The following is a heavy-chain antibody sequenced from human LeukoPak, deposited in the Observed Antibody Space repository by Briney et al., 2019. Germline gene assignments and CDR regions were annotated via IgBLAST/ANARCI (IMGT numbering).Heavy chain of an antibody. V-gene: IGHV1-2*02. D-gene: IGHD2-21*01. CDR1: GDSLTGYC. Sequence: ASVKVSCKASGDSLTGYCMHWVRQAPGQGLEWMGWINPHSGDTNSTQKFQGRVTMTTDTSISTVFLELYRLTSDDTAVYYCARESERAPDLGINYYYYMDVWGEGTTVTVSS. CDR2: INPHSGDT. CDR3: ARESERAPDLGINYYYYMDV. J-gene: IGHJ6*03.